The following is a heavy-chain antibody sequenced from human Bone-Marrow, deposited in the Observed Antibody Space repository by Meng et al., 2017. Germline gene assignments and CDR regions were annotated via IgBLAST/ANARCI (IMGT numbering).Heavy chain of an antibody. CDR2: TYYRSKWYT. CDR1: GDSVSSNSAA. CDR3: ARDRGSRGYSDGLGGVFDY. D-gene: IGHD5-18*01. V-gene: IGHV6-1*01. Sequence: SETLSLTCAISGDSVSSNSAAWNWIRQSPSRGLEWLGRTYYRSKWYTDYAESVKSRITINPDTSKNHFSLQLNSVTPEDTAVYFCARDRGSRGYSDGLGGVFDYWGQGTLVTVSS. J-gene: IGHJ4*02.